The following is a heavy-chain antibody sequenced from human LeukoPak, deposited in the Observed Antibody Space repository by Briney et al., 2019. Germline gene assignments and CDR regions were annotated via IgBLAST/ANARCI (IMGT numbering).Heavy chain of an antibody. CDR2: INYSGDT. D-gene: IGHD7-27*01. V-gene: IGHV4-39*07. CDR1: GSAIGGSSFY. CDR3: ARGLGTSLDWYFDL. J-gene: IGHJ2*01. Sequence: SETLSLTCSVSGSAIGGSSFYWVWIRQPPGKGLEWIGSINYSGDTYYNSSLKSRVSMSVETSKNQFSLKLNSVTAADTAVYYCARGLGTSLDWYFDLWGRGTLVTVSS.